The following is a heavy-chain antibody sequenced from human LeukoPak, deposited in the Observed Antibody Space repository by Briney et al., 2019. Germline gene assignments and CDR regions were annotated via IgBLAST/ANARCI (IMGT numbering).Heavy chain of an antibody. CDR1: GGSISSYY. D-gene: IGHD2-15*01. V-gene: IGHV4-59*01. CDR2: IYYSGST. J-gene: IGHJ4*02. Sequence: SETLSLTCTVSGGSISSYYWSWIRQPPGKGLEWIGYIYYSGSTNYNPSLKSQVTISVDTSKNQFSLKLSSVTAADTAVYYCARDQYGSGIFDYWGQGTLVTVSS. CDR3: ARDQYGSGIFDY.